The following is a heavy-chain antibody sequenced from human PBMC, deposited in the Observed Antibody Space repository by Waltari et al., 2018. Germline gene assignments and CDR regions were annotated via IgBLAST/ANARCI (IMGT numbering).Heavy chain of an antibody. CDR3: ARGRRGTTDY. J-gene: IGHJ4*02. V-gene: IGHV4-34*01. Sequence: QVQLQQWGAGLLKPSETLSLTCAVYGGSFSGYYWSWIRQPPGKGLEWIGEINHRGSTNYNPSLKSRVTISVDTSKNHFSLKLSSVTAADTAVYYCARGRRGTTDYWGQGTLVTVSS. CDR1: GGSFSGYY. D-gene: IGHD1-7*01. CDR2: INHRGST.